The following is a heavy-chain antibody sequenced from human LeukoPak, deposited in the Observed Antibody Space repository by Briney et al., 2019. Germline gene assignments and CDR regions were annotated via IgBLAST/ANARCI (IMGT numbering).Heavy chain of an antibody. CDR3: AREPPSYSSGWNWFDP. CDR1: GGSITSINW. V-gene: IGHV4-4*02. Sequence: PSETLSLTCAVSGGSITSINWWNWVRQPPGKGLEWIGSIYYSGRTYYNPSLKSRVTISVDTSKNQFSLKLSSVTAADTAVYYCAREPPSYSSGWNWFDPWGQGTLVTVSS. D-gene: IGHD6-19*01. CDR2: IYYSGRT. J-gene: IGHJ5*02.